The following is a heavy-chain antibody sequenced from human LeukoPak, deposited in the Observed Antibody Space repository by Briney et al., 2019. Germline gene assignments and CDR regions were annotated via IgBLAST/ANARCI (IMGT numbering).Heavy chain of an antibody. CDR1: GFTFSPYW. Sequence: GGSLRLSCAASGFTFSPYWMHWVRPAAGKGLVWDSRLPGDGSGTTYADSVKGRFTISRDNAKNSLYLQVNSLRAEDTAVYYCARGRTGIAVAGSWFDIWGRGTMVTVSS. CDR2: LPGDGSGT. D-gene: IGHD6-19*01. J-gene: IGHJ3*02. V-gene: IGHV3-74*01. CDR3: ARGRTGIAVAGSWFDI.